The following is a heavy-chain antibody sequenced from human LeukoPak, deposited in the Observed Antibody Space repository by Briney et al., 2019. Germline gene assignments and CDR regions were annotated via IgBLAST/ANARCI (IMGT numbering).Heavy chain of an antibody. CDR3: ARHARTYYDLLTGPYGGDFDS. CDR2: IYYSGYSGTT. V-gene: IGHV4-39*01. CDR1: GASISGSIYY. D-gene: IGHD3-9*01. J-gene: IGHJ4*02. Sequence: SETLSLTCTVSGASISGSIYYWGWIRQPPGRGLEWVGSIYYSGYSGTTYYTPSLKSRVTVSVDTSKNHFSLNLNSVTAADTALYYCARHARTYYDLLTGPYGGDFDSWGQGTLVTVSS.